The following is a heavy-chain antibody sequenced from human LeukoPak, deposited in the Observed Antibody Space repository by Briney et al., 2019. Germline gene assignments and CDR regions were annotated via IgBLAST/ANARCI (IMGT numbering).Heavy chain of an antibody. CDR1: GYTLTELS. D-gene: IGHD2-2*01. J-gene: IGHJ4*02. Sequence: ASVKVSCKVSGYTLTELSMHWARQAPGKGLEWMGGFDPEDGETIYAQKFQGRVTMTEDTSTDTAYMELSSLRSEDTAVYYCARQDQLLGTFDYWGQGTLVTVSS. CDR3: ARQDQLLGTFDY. CDR2: FDPEDGET. V-gene: IGHV1-24*01.